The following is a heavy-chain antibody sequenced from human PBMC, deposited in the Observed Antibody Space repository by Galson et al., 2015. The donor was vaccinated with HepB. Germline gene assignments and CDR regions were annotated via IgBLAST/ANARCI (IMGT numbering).Heavy chain of an antibody. CDR3: ARYSDYSKTPDFDY. Sequence: SVKVSCKASGYTFTGYYMHWVRQAPGQGLEWMGRINPNSGGTNYAQKFQGRVTMTRDTSISTAYMELSRLRSDDTAVYYCARYSDYSKTPDFDYWGQGTLVTVSS. J-gene: IGHJ4*02. CDR1: GYTFTGYY. V-gene: IGHV1-2*06. CDR2: INPNSGGT. D-gene: IGHD4-11*01.